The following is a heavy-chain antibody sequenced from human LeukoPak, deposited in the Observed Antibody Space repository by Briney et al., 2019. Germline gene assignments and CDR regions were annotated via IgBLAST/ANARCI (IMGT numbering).Heavy chain of an antibody. V-gene: IGHV3-11*04. CDR2: ISSSGSFI. CDR1: GFTFSDYY. CDR3: ARGDYFDSSGTFDY. Sequence: GGSLRLSCAASGFTFSDYYMSWIRQAPGKGLEWVLHISSSGSFIYYADSVKGRFTISRDNAKNSLYLQMNSLRAEDTAVYYCARGDYFDSSGTFDYWGQGTLVTVSS. D-gene: IGHD3-22*01. J-gene: IGHJ4*02.